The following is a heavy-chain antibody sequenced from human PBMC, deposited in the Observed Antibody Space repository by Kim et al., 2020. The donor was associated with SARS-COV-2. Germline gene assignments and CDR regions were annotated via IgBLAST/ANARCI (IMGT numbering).Heavy chain of an antibody. CDR1: GGSISSSNW. Sequence: SETLSLTCAVSGGSISSSNWWSWVRQPPGKGLEWIGEIYHSGSTNYNPSLKSRVTISVDKSKNQFSLKLSSVTAADTAVYYCASYTVTTTFDYYYYYYMDVWGKGTTVTVSS. J-gene: IGHJ6*03. CDR2: IYHSGST. CDR3: ASYTVTTTFDYYYYYYMDV. V-gene: IGHV4-4*02. D-gene: IGHD4-17*01.